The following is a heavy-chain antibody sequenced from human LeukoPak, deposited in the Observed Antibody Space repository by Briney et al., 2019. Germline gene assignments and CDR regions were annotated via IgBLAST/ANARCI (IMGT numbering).Heavy chain of an antibody. CDR3: ARDRLAFDY. V-gene: IGHV1-2*02. J-gene: IGHJ4*02. Sequence: ASVKLSCKASGYTFTGNYMHWVRQAPGQGLEWMGWINPNSGGTNYAQKFQGRVTMTRDTSISTAYMELSRLRSDDTAVYYCARDRLAFDYWGQGTLVTVSS. CDR1: GYTFTGNY. CDR2: INPNSGGT.